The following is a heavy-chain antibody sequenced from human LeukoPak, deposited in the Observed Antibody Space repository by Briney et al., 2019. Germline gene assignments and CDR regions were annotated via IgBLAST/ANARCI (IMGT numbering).Heavy chain of an antibody. J-gene: IGHJ2*01. CDR3: ARIVSLTSSPRGRGYLDL. Sequence: PSETLSLTCSVSGGSVSNYYWSWIRQPPGKGLEWIGYIYYSGSTNYNPSLKSRVAMAIDTSRNQFSLSLSSVTAADTAIYFCARIVSLTSSPRGRGYLDLWGRGTLLTVSS. CDR2: IYYSGST. D-gene: IGHD2-15*01. V-gene: IGHV4-59*02. CDR1: GGSVSNYY.